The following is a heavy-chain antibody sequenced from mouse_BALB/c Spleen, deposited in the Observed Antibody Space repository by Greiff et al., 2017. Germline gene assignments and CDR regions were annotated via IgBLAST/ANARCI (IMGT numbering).Heavy chain of an antibody. CDR3: ARHKGYRYDDGSMDY. J-gene: IGHJ4*01. CDR2: IWSDGST. Sequence: VKLMESGPDLVAPSQSLSITCTVSGFSLTSYGVHWVRQPPGKGLEWLVVIWSDGSTTYNSALKSRLSISKDNSKSQVFLKMNSLQTDDTAMYYCARHKGYRYDDGSMDYWGQGTSVTVSS. CDR1: GFSLTSYG. V-gene: IGHV2-6-2*01. D-gene: IGHD2-14*01.